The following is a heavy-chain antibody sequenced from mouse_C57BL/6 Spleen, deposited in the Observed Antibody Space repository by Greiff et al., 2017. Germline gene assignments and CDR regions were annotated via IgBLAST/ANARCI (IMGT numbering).Heavy chain of an antibody. Sequence: VQLQQSGAELVKPGASVKISCKASGYAFSSYWMNWVKQRPGKGLEWIGQIYPGDGDTNYNGKVKGKATLTADKSSSTAYMQLSSLTSEDSAVYFCARWDGSSPFDYWGQGTTLTVSS. CDR3: ARWDGSSPFDY. CDR2: IYPGDGDT. J-gene: IGHJ2*01. V-gene: IGHV1-80*01. CDR1: GYAFSSYW. D-gene: IGHD1-1*01.